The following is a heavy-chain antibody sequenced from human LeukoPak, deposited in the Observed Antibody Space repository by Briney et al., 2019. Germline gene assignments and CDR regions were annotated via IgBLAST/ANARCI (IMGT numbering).Heavy chain of an antibody. D-gene: IGHD6-19*01. CDR3: ATEPIAVAGTRDY. V-gene: IGHV3-43*02. CDR2: ISGDGGST. J-gene: IGHJ4*02. CDR1: GFTFDDYA. Sequence: GGSLRLSCAASGFTFDDYAMHWVRQAPGKGLKWVSLISGDGGSTYYADSVKGRFTISRDNSKNSLYLQMNSLRTEDTALYYCATEPIAVAGTRDYWGQGTLVTVSS.